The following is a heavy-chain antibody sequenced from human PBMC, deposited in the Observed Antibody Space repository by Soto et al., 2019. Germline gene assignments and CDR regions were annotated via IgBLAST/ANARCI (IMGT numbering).Heavy chain of an antibody. Sequence: QVQLQESGPGLVKPSQTLSLTCTVSGGCISSGGYYWSWIRQHPGKGLEWIGYIYYSGSTYYNPSLKSRVTISVDTSKNQFSLKLSSVTAADTAVYYCARDPQRTYPDDAFDIWGQGTMVTVSS. CDR2: IYYSGST. V-gene: IGHV4-31*03. J-gene: IGHJ3*02. D-gene: IGHD1-1*01. CDR3: ARDPQRTYPDDAFDI. CDR1: GGCISSGGYY.